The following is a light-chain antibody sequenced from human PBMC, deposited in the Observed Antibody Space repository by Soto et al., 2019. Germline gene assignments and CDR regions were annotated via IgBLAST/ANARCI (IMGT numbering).Light chain of an antibody. CDR2: DAS. CDR1: QSVSSY. Sequence: EIVLTQSPATLSLSPGERATLSCRASQSVSSYLAWYQQKPGQAPRLLIYDASNRATGIPARFSGSGSGTDFTLTISSLEPEDFAVYYCQQRSNWPLPLTVGGGTKVEIK. V-gene: IGKV3-11*01. J-gene: IGKJ4*02. CDR3: QQRSNWPLPLT.